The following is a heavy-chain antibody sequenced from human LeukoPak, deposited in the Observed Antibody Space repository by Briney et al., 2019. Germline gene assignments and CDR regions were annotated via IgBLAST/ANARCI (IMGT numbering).Heavy chain of an antibody. CDR1: GGSISSYY. J-gene: IGHJ6*02. CDR3: ARTAYYYGMDV. CDR2: IYYSGST. V-gene: IGHV4-59*01. D-gene: IGHD5-18*01. Sequence: PSETLSLTCTVSGGSISSYYWSWIRQPPGKGLEWIGYIYYSGSTNYNPSLKSRVTISVDTSKNQFSLKLSFVTAADTAVYYCARTAYYYGMDVWGQGTTVTVSS.